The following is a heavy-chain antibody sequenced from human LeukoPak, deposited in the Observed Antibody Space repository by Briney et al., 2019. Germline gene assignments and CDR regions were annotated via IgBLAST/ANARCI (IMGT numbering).Heavy chain of an antibody. CDR2: ISSSSSYI. V-gene: IGHV3-21*01. CDR3: VTYNWEYETDY. J-gene: IGHJ4*02. D-gene: IGHD1-20*01. Sequence: GGSLRLSCAASGFTFSSYSMNWVRQAPGKGLEWVSSISSSSSYIYYADSVKGRFTTSRDNAKNTLYLQMNSLRAEDTAVYYCVTYNWEYETDYWGQGTLVTVSS. CDR1: GFTFSSYS.